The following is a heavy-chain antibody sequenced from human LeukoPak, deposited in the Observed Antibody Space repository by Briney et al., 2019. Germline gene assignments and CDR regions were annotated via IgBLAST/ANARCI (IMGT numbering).Heavy chain of an antibody. CDR3: ARDGGYGSGPFDY. CDR1: GFTFSSYE. D-gene: IGHD6-19*01. V-gene: IGHV3-48*03. CDR2: ISSNGSTI. Sequence: GGSLRLSCAASGFTFSSYEMNWVRQAPGKGLEWVSYISSNGSTIYYPDSVKGRFTISRDNAKNSLYLQMNSLRAEDTAVYYCARDGGYGSGPFDYWGQGTLVTVSS. J-gene: IGHJ4*02.